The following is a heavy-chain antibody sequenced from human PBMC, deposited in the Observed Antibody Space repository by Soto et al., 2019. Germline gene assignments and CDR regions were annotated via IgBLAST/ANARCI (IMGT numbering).Heavy chain of an antibody. V-gene: IGHV3-48*02. CDR1: GFTFSSYS. J-gene: IGHJ2*01. Sequence: EVQLVESGGGLVQPGGSLRLSCAASGFTFSSYSMNWVRQAPEKGLEWVSYISSRSSTIYYADSVKGRFTISRDKAKNSLYLQMNSRRDEDTAVYYCARDQGAGWFGWHFDLWGRGTLVTVSS. CDR3: ARDQGAGWFGWHFDL. D-gene: IGHD3-10*01. CDR2: ISSRSSTI.